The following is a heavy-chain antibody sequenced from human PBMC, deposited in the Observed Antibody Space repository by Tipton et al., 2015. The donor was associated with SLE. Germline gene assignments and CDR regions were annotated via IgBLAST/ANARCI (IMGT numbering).Heavy chain of an antibody. CDR1: GFTFSSSG. V-gene: IGHV3-30*02. Sequence: QLVQSGGGLVHPGGSLRLSCAASGFTFSSSGMHWVRQAPGKGLEWVAFIRFDGSNQYYTDSVKGRFTISRDNSKNTLFMQMNSLRREDTAVYYCAKDHWGPDWWGQGTLVAVSS. CDR3: AKDHWGPDW. D-gene: IGHD3/OR15-3a*01. J-gene: IGHJ4*02. CDR2: IRFDGSNQ.